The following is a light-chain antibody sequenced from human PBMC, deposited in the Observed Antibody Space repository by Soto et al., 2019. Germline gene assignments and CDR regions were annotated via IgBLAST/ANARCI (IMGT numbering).Light chain of an antibody. CDR3: QQRSKWPPYT. V-gene: IGKV3-11*01. CDR2: DAS. CDR1: QSVSRY. Sequence: EIVLTQSPATLSLSPGERATLSCRASQSVSRYLAWYQQKPGQAPRLLIYDASNRATGIPARFSGSGSGTDFTLTISGLEPEDFAVYYCQQRSKWPPYTFGQGTKLEIK. J-gene: IGKJ2*01.